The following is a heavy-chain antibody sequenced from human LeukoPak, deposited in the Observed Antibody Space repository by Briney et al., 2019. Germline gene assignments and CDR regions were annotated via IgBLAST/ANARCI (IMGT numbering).Heavy chain of an antibody. CDR3: ARAPTTGPIGWAGFDI. J-gene: IGHJ3*02. CDR1: EYTFTGYF. Sequence: ASVKVSCKASEYTFTGYFIRWVRQAPGQGLEWMGWINPKSGDLRYAQKFQGRVTMTRDTSISTAYMELSRLTSDDTAVYYCARAPTTGPIGWAGFDIWGQGTMVTVSS. CDR2: INPKSGDL. V-gene: IGHV1-2*02. D-gene: IGHD1-1*01.